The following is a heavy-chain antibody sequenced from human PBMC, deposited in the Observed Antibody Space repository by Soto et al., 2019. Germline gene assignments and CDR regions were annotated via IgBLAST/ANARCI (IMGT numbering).Heavy chain of an antibody. CDR2: AYYSGST. V-gene: IGHV4-59*12. Sequence: SETLSLTCSVSGGPMNSYYWSWVRQPPGKGLEYIGYAYYSGSTYYNSSLESRVTISVDTSKNQFSLKLSSVTAADTAVYYCARVVLVRMDVWGQGTTVTVSS. J-gene: IGHJ6*02. D-gene: IGHD2-21*01. CDR3: ARVVLVRMDV. CDR1: GGPMNSYY.